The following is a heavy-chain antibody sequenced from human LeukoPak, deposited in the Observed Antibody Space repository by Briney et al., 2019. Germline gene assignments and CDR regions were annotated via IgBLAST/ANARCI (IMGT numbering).Heavy chain of an antibody. J-gene: IGHJ6*03. V-gene: IGHV3-30*02. CDR1: GFSFSSYD. CDR3: AKDGPSPYRYYMDV. CDR2: IRYDGNNK. Sequence: GGSLILCCAASGFSFSSYDMHWVRPAAGKGLEWVALIRYDGNNKYYADSVKGRFTISRDTSRNTLYLHMISLRTADTAVYYCAKDGPSPYRYYMDVWGKGTTVTISS.